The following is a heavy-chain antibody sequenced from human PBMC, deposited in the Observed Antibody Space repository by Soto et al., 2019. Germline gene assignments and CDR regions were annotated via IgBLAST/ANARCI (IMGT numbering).Heavy chain of an antibody. CDR1: GFTFSKAW. J-gene: IGHJ5*02. D-gene: IGHD2-15*01. CDR2: IKTKSHGETT. Sequence: QLVESGGGLVQPGGSLRLSCAASGFTFSKAWMSWVRQAPGKGLEWIGRIKTKSHGETTGYITPVKGRFTISRDDSKNTVYLQMNSLKTEDTAVYYCTTGIKVTWGQGTLVTVSS. V-gene: IGHV3-15*01. CDR3: TTGIKVT.